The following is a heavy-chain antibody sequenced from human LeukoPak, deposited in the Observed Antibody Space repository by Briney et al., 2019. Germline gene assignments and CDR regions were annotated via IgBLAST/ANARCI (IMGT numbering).Heavy chain of an antibody. CDR1: GDSVSSNSAA. D-gene: IGHD2-15*01. Sequence: SQTLSLTCAISGDSVSSNSAAWNWIRQSPSRGLEWLGRTYYRSKWYNDYAVSVKSRITINPDTSKNQFSLQLNSVTPEDTAVYYCARDGIVVVAASDYYYYGMDVWGQGTTVTVSS. V-gene: IGHV6-1*01. J-gene: IGHJ6*02. CDR3: ARDGIVVVAASDYYYYGMDV. CDR2: TYYRSKWYN.